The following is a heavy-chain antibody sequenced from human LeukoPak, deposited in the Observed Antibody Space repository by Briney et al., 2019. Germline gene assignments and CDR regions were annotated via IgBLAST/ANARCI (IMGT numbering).Heavy chain of an antibody. D-gene: IGHD2-2*01. CDR2: ISYDGSKK. Sequence: GGSLRLSCAASGFTFTNYGMHWVRQAPGKGLEWAAVISYDGSKKYYADSVKGRFTISRDNSKNTLYLQMNSLRAEDTAVYYCAKDGGVVPAAPLAYYGMDVWGQGTMVTVSS. CDR1: GFTFTNYG. V-gene: IGHV3-30*18. CDR3: AKDGGVVPAAPLAYYGMDV. J-gene: IGHJ6*02.